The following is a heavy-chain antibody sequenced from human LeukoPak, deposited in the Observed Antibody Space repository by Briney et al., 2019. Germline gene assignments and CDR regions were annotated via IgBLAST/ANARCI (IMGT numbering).Heavy chain of an antibody. CDR1: GYTFTSYD. CDR2: ISAYNGNT. V-gene: IGHV1-18*01. J-gene: IGHJ4*02. CDR3: ARVLGDSSGYYFDY. Sequence: WASVKVSCKASGYTFTSYDINWVRQAPGQGLEWMGWISAYNGNTNYAQKLQGRVTMTTDTSTSTAYMELRSLRSDDTAVYYCARVLGDSSGYYFDYWGQGTLVTVSS. D-gene: IGHD3-22*01.